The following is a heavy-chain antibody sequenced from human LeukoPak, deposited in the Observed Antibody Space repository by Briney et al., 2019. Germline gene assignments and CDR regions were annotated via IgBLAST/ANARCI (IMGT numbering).Heavy chain of an antibody. J-gene: IGHJ3*02. CDR2: IYTSGST. CDR1: GGSISSGNYY. Sequence: SETLSLACTVSGGSISSGNYYWSWIRQPAGKGLEWIGRIYTSGSTYYNPSLKSRVTTSADTSKNQFSLKLSSVTAADTAVYYCARGNYVYCGGDCSRGAFDIWGQGTMVTVSS. CDR3: ARGNYVYCGGDCSRGAFDI. D-gene: IGHD2-21*02. V-gene: IGHV4-61*02.